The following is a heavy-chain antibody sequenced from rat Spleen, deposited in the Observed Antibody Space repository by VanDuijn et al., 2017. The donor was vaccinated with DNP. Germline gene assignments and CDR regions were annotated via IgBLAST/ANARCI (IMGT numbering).Heavy chain of an antibody. Sequence: QVQLKESGPGLVQPSQTLSLTCTVSGFSLITYGVAWVRQPPGKGLEWIAAISPGGNTFYNSALKYRLSISRDTSKSQVFLKMNSLQTEDTAIYCCSRDRGGENFDHWGQGVMVTVSS. CDR2: ISPGGNT. CDR1: GFSLITYG. V-gene: IGHV2S12*01. J-gene: IGHJ2*01. CDR3: SRDRGGENFDH. D-gene: IGHD1-11*01.